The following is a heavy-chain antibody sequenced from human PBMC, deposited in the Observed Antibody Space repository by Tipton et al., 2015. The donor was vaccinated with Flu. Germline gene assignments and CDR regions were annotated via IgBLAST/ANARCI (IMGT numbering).Heavy chain of an antibody. Sequence: TLSLTCTVSGGSIISSSYYWGWIRQPPGKGLEWIGSIYYSGNTYYNPSLKSRVTISVDTSKNQFSLKLSSVTAADTAVYYCARDGFITMIVVVTPGAFDIWGQGTMVTVSS. V-gene: IGHV4-39*07. D-gene: IGHD3-22*01. CDR3: ARDGFITMIVVVTPGAFDI. J-gene: IGHJ3*02. CDR2: IYYSGNT. CDR1: GGSIISSSYY.